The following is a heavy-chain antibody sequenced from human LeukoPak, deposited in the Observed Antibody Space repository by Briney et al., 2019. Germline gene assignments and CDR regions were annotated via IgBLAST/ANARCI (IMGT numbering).Heavy chain of an antibody. J-gene: IGHJ6*02. CDR2: IYNSGGT. CDR1: GDSISRYY. CDR3: ARDGGTHGSGSYGYYYYGMDV. D-gene: IGHD3-10*01. Sequence: NPSETLSVTCTVSGDSISRYYWSWIRQPPGKGLEWIGYIYNSGGTDYNPSLKSRVTMSVDTSKNQFSLKLSSVTAADTAVYYCARDGGTHGSGSYGYYYYGMDVWGQGTTVTVSS. V-gene: IGHV4-59*01.